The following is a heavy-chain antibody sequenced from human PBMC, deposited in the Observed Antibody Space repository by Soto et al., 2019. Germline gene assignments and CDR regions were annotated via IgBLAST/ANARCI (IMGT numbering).Heavy chain of an antibody. CDR2: IYHNGNT. V-gene: IGHV4-61*01. CDR3: ARLNWNCGRDWYIDS. D-gene: IGHD2-21*02. J-gene: IGHJ4*02. Sequence: QVQLQESGPRLVKPSETLSLTCSVSGGSIRSSHTSTYWTWIRQPPGKGLEWIAYIYHNGNTAYNPTLKRRITISVDSSRNRFSMKMISVTAADTAVYYGARLNWNCGRDWYIDSWGPGILVAVSS. CDR1: GGSIRSSHTSTY.